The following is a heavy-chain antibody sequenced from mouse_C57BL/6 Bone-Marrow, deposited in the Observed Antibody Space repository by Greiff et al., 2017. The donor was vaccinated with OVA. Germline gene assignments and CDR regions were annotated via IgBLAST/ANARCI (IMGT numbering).Heavy chain of an antibody. CDR1: GFTIKDYY. CDR3: TTDGY. J-gene: IGHJ2*01. Sequence: VQLKESGAELVRPGASVKLSCTASGFTIKDYYMHWVKERPEQGLEWIGWIDPGNGDTEYASKFQGKATITADTSSKTVYLHLSSLTSEDTAVYYCTTDGYWGSGTTPTVSS. CDR2: IDPGNGDT. V-gene: IGHV14-4*01.